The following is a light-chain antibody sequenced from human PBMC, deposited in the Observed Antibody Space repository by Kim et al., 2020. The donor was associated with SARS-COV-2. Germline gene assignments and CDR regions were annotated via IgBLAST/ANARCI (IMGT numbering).Light chain of an antibody. CDR3: QQHNNWPGT. Sequence: EIVMTQSPATLSVSPGERATLSCRASQSVSSNLAWYQQKPGQAPRLLIYGASTRATGIPARFSGSGSGTEFTLTISSLQSEDFVVYYCQQHNNWPGTFGQGTKVDIK. CDR2: GAS. CDR1: QSVSSN. V-gene: IGKV3-15*01. J-gene: IGKJ1*01.